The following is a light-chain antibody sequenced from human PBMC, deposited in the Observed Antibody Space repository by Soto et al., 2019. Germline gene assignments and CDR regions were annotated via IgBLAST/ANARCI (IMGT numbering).Light chain of an antibody. CDR3: QQYVSSPHT. CDR2: GAS. J-gene: IGKJ2*01. CDR1: QSVSSSY. V-gene: IGKV3-20*01. Sequence: EIEMTQAPGTLSLSPGERATLSCRASQSVSSSYLAWYQQKPGQAPRLLIYGASGRATGIPDRFSGSASGTDFPLSISRLEPEGFAVYYCQQYVSSPHTFGLGTKV.